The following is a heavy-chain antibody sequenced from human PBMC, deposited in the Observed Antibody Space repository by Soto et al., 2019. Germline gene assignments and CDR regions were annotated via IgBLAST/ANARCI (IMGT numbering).Heavy chain of an antibody. Sequence: QVQLVQSGAEVKKPGSSVKVSCKASGGTFSSYTISWVRQAPGQGLEWMGRIIPILGIANYAQKFQGRVTITADKSTSTAYMELSSLRSEDTAVYYCARGQILTGYYQDWFDPWGQGTLVTVSS. CDR2: IIPILGIA. CDR3: ARGQILTGYYQDWFDP. CDR1: GGTFSSYT. V-gene: IGHV1-69*02. D-gene: IGHD3-9*01. J-gene: IGHJ5*02.